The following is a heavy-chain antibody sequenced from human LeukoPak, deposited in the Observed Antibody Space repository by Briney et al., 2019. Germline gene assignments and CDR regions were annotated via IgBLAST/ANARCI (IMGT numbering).Heavy chain of an antibody. Sequence: ASVKVSCKASGYTFIGYYIHWVRQAPGQGLEWMGWINPNSGGTNYAQKFQGRVTMTRDTSISTAYMELSRLRSDDTAVYYCATSGSWGQDSSSMDNWGQGTLVTVSS. V-gene: IGHV1-2*02. D-gene: IGHD6-6*01. CDR2: INPNSGGT. J-gene: IGHJ4*02. CDR1: GYTFIGYY. CDR3: ATSGSWGQDSSSMDN.